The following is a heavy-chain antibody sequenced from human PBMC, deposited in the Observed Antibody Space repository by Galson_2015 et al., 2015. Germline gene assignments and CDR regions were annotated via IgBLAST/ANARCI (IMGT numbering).Heavy chain of an antibody. V-gene: IGHV3-49*03. CDR3: TRGIRFLEWSSPLDH. J-gene: IGHJ4*02. Sequence: SLRLSCATSGFKFGDYAMSWFRQAPGKGLEWVGFIRSAPFGETAQYGASVEGRFSISRDDSESTAYLQMNSLKSEDTAVYYCTRGIRFLEWSSPLDHWGQGTLVIVSS. D-gene: IGHD3-3*01. CDR2: IRSAPFGETA. CDR1: GFKFGDYA.